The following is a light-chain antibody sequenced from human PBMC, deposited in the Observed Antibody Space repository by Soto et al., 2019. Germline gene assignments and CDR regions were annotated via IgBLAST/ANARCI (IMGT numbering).Light chain of an antibody. CDR2: RND. J-gene: IGLJ2*01. CDR1: SSNIGSNY. Sequence: QSVLTQPPSASGTPGQRVNISCSGSSSNIGSNYVYWYQQLPVTAPKLLIYRNDQRPSGVPDRFSGSKSGTSASLAIIGLRSEDEAHYHCASWDDTLTGLLFGGGTKLTVL. V-gene: IGLV1-47*01. CDR3: ASWDDTLTGLL.